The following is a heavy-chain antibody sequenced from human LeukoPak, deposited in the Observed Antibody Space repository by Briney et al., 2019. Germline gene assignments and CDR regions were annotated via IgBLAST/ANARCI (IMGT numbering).Heavy chain of an antibody. CDR1: GGSISSGSYY. CDR2: IYTSGST. D-gene: IGHD1-1*01. CDR3: ARQRTGPIYYFDY. Sequence: SETLSLTCTVSGGSISSGSYYWSWIRQPAGKGLEWIGRIYTSGSTNYNPSLKSRVTISVDTSKNQSSLKLSSVTAADTAVYYCARQRTGPIYYFDYWGQGTLVTVSS. J-gene: IGHJ4*02. V-gene: IGHV4-61*02.